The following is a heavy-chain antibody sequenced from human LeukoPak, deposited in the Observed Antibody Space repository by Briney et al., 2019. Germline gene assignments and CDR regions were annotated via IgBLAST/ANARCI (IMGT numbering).Heavy chain of an antibody. Sequence: PSETLSLTCAVYGGSFSGYYWSWIRQPPGKGLEWIGEIKHSGSTNYNPSLKSRVTISVDTSKNQFSLKLSSVTAADTAVYYCARGRRLDTWGQGTLVTVSS. CDR2: IKHSGST. D-gene: IGHD5-18*01. J-gene: IGHJ4*02. CDR1: GGSFSGYY. CDR3: ARGRRLDT. V-gene: IGHV4-34*01.